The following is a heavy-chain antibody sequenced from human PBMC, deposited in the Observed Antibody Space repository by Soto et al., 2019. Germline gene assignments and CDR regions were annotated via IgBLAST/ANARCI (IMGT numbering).Heavy chain of an antibody. CDR1: GFTFSSYE. CDR3: AITWYYYDSSGYYTFDY. D-gene: IGHD3-22*01. Sequence: PGGSLSLSCAASGFTFSSYEMNWVRQAPGKGLEWVSYISSSGSTIYYADSVKGRFTISRDNAKNSLYLQMNSLRAEDTAVYYCAITWYYYDSSGYYTFDYWGQGALVTVSS. J-gene: IGHJ4*02. V-gene: IGHV3-48*03. CDR2: ISSSGSTI.